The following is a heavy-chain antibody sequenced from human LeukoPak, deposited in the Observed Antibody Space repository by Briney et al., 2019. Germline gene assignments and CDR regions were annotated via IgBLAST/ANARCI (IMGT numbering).Heavy chain of an antibody. V-gene: IGHV3-48*04. CDR2: ISSSGSTI. J-gene: IGHJ4*02. CDR3: ARDLYYGSGSPFGY. Sequence: GGSLRLSCAASGFRFSSYAMNWVRQAPGKGLEWVSYISSSGSTIYYADSVKGRFTISRDNAKNSLYLQMNSLRAEDTAVYYCARDLYYGSGSPFGYWGQGTLVTVSS. CDR1: GFRFSSYA. D-gene: IGHD3-10*01.